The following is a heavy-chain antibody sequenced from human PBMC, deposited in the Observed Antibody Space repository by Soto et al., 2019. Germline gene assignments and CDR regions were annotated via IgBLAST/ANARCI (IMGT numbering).Heavy chain of an antibody. V-gene: IGHV6-1*01. CDR1: GDSVPSNSAA. CDR3: ARVAAVAGNYYYYGIDV. CDR2: TYYRSKWYN. Sequence: QTLSLTCAISGDSVPSNSAAWNWIRQSPSRGLEWLGRTYYRSKWYNDYAVSVKSRITINPDTSKNQFSLQLNSVTPEDTAVYYCARVAAVAGNYYYYGIDVWGQGTTFTVSS. D-gene: IGHD6-19*01. J-gene: IGHJ6*02.